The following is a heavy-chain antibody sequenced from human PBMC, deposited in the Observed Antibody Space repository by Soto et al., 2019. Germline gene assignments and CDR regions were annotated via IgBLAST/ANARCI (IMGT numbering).Heavy chain of an antibody. CDR1: GGSISSYY. CDR3: ARGYGDYVLDY. CDR2: IYYSGST. Sequence: QVQLQESGPGLVKPSETLSLTCTVSGGSISSYYWSWIRQPPGKGLEWIGYIYYSGSTNYNPSLKRRVTISVDTSNNQFSLKLTSVTAADTAVYYCARGYGDYVLDYWGQGTLVTVSS. D-gene: IGHD4-17*01. J-gene: IGHJ4*02. V-gene: IGHV4-59*08.